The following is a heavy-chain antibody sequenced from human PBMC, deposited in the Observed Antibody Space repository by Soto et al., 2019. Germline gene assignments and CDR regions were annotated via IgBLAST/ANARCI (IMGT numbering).Heavy chain of an antibody. CDR1: GGSFSDYY. V-gene: IGHV4-34*01. CDR3: ARTPTRGASAWLDP. J-gene: IGHJ5*02. CDR2: IHLSGRV. D-gene: IGHD1-26*01. Sequence: QVQLQQWGSGLLKPSETLSLTCAIYGGSFSDYYWHWIRQSPGKGLEWIGEIHLSGRVNFTPSLKSRTSLSMDTSRNQFFLTLRSATAADTAVYFCARTPTRGASAWLDPWGRGHRVTVSS.